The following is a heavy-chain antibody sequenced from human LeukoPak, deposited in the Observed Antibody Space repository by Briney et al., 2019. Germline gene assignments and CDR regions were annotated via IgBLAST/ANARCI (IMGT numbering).Heavy chain of an antibody. J-gene: IGHJ6*02. CDR3: ARNYLYGMDV. V-gene: IGHV3-21*01. Sequence: GGSLRLSGAASGFTFSSYTMNWVRQAPGKGLDWVSSMSMSSTYIYHADSVKGRFTISRDNAKNSLYLQMNSLRAEDTAVYYCARNYLYGMDVWGQGTTVTVSS. CDR2: MSMSSTYI. D-gene: IGHD5-24*01. CDR1: GFTFSSYT.